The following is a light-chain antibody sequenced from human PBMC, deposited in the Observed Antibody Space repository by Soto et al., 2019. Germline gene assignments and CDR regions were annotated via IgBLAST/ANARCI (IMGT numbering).Light chain of an antibody. Sequence: EIVMTQSPDTLSVSPGERATLSCRASQSVSSNLAWYQQKPGQAPRLLIYGASTMATVIPARFSGSGSGTEFTLTISSLQSEDFAVYYCQQYNKWPRTFGQGTKVEI. CDR1: QSVSSN. V-gene: IGKV3-15*01. CDR3: QQYNKWPRT. CDR2: GAS. J-gene: IGKJ1*01.